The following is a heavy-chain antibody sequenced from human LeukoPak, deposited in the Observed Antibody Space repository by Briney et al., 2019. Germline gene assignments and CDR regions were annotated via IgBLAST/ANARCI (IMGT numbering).Heavy chain of an antibody. Sequence: PSETLSLTCAVSGYSISSGYYWGWIRQPPGKGLEWIGSIYHSGSTYYNPSLKSRVTISVDTSKNQFSLKPSSVTAADTAVYYCARDHAMIVVVKTWFDPWGQGTLVTVSS. J-gene: IGHJ5*02. V-gene: IGHV4-38-2*02. CDR3: ARDHAMIVVVKTWFDP. CDR1: GYSISSGYY. CDR2: IYHSGST. D-gene: IGHD3-22*01.